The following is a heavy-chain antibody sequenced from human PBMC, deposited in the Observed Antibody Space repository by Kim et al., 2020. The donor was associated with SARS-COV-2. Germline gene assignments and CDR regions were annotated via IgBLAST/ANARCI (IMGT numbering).Heavy chain of an antibody. D-gene: IGHD3-10*01. J-gene: IGHJ6*01. V-gene: IGHV1-18*01. CDR2: ISGYNGHT. CDR1: GYSFTAYG. CDR3: ASSTGKYYGSENSYYYYNG. Sequence: ASVKVSCKASGYSFTAYGITWVRQAPGQGLEWMGWISGYNGHTNHAQKLQDRVTMTRDTSTSTAYMELRSLRSDDTAVYYCASSTGKYYGSENSYYYYNG.